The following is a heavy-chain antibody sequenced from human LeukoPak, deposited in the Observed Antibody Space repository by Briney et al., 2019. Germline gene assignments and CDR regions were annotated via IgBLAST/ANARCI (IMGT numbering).Heavy chain of an antibody. J-gene: IGHJ4*02. CDR3: ARGGYYYDSSGYSHLPDY. V-gene: IGHV1-69*13. D-gene: IGHD3-22*01. CDR1: GYTFTGHY. Sequence: ASVKVSCKASGYTFTGHYMHWVRQAPGQGLEWMGGIIPIVGTTNYAQMFQGRVTITADESTSTAYMELSSLRSEDTAVYYCARGGYYYDSSGYSHLPDYWGQGTLVTVSA. CDR2: IIPIVGTT.